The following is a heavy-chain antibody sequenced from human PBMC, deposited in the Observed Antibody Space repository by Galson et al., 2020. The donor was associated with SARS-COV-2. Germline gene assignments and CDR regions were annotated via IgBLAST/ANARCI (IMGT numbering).Heavy chain of an antibody. D-gene: IGHD3-10*01. Sequence: TGGSLRLSCAASGFTFSSYWIHWVRQAPWKGLVCVSRINSDGSSTTYADSVKGRFSISRDNAKNTLYLQMNSPRAEDTAVYYCARETMVRGVMTIDYWGQGTLVTVSS. CDR2: INSDGSST. CDR3: ARETMVRGVMTIDY. CDR1: GFTFSSYW. J-gene: IGHJ4*02. V-gene: IGHV3-74*01.